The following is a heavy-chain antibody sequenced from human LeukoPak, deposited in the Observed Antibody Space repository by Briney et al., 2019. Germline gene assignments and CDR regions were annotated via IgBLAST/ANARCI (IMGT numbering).Heavy chain of an antibody. D-gene: IGHD4-17*01. J-gene: IGHJ5*02. CDR2: IYYSGST. V-gene: IGHV4-59*12. CDR3: ARASTRTYGT. CDR1: GGSLSNYY. Sequence: SETLSLTCTVSGGSLSNYYWSWLRQPPGKGLEWIGYIYYSGSTNYNPSLKSRVTISLDTSKNQFSLKLSSVTAADTAVYYCARASTRTYGTWGQGTLVTVSS.